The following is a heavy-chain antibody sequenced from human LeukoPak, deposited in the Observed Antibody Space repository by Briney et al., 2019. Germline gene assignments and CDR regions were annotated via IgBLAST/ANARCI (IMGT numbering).Heavy chain of an antibody. J-gene: IGHJ4*02. CDR2: ISYDGSNK. D-gene: IGHD4-17*01. CDR3: AREERDGDDVLFDY. V-gene: IGHV3-30*04. Sequence: GGSLRLSCAASGFTFSSYAMHWVRQAPGKGLEWGAVISYDGSNKYYADSAKGRFTISRDNSKNTLYLQMNSLRAEDTAVYYCAREERDGDDVLFDYWGQGTLVTVSS. CDR1: GFTFSSYA.